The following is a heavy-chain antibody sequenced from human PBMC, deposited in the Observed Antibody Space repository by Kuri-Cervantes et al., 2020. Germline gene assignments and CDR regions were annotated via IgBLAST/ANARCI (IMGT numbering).Heavy chain of an antibody. Sequence: GGSLRLSCAASGFTFSSYAMSWVRQAPGKGLEWVSAISGSGGSTYYADSVKGRFTISRDNSKNTLYLQMNSLRAEDTAVYYCATERGSGSFRSTYAFDIWGQGTMVTVSS. V-gene: IGHV3-23*01. D-gene: IGHD1-26*01. CDR2: ISGSGGST. CDR3: ATERGSGSFRSTYAFDI. J-gene: IGHJ3*02. CDR1: GFTFSSYA.